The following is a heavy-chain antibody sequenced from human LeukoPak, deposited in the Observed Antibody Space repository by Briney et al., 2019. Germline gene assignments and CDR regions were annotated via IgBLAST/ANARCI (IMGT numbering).Heavy chain of an antibody. V-gene: IGHV4-39*02. CDR1: GGSISSSTYY. CDR3: ARGRWLRLRGVFDY. J-gene: IGHJ4*02. CDR2: IYKTGST. Sequence: PSETLSLTCTVSGGSISSSTYYWAWIRQPPGKGLEWIGSIYKTGSTNYSPSLKSRVFISVDTSNNQFSLNMNSVTAADTAVYYCARGRWLRLRGVFDYWGQGTLVTVPS. D-gene: IGHD5-12*01.